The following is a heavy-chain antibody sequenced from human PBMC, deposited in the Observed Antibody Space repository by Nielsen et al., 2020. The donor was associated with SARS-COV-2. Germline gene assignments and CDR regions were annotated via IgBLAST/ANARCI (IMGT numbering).Heavy chain of an antibody. V-gene: IGHV3-23*01. CDR1: GFTFSSYG. CDR2: ISGSGGST. Sequence: GESLKISCAASGFTFSSYGMHWVRQAPGKGLEWVSAISGSGGSTYYADSVKGRFTISRDNSKNTLYLQMNSLRAEDTAVYYCAKADYGDYVTGDAFDIWGQGTMVTVSS. J-gene: IGHJ3*02. CDR3: AKADYGDYVTGDAFDI. D-gene: IGHD4-17*01.